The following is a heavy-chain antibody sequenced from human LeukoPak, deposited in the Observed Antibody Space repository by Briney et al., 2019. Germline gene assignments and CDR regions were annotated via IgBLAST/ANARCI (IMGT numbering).Heavy chain of an antibody. CDR3: AKRTVVVDYYFDY. CDR1: GFTFSSYA. D-gene: IGHD3-22*01. V-gene: IGHV3-23*01. J-gene: IGHJ4*02. CDR2: ISGSGGST. Sequence: GGSLRLSCAASGFTFSSYAMSWVRQAPGKGLEWVSAISGSGGSTYYADSVKGRFTISRDNSKNTLYLQMNSLRAEDTAVYDCAKRTVVVDYYFDYWGQGTLVTVSS.